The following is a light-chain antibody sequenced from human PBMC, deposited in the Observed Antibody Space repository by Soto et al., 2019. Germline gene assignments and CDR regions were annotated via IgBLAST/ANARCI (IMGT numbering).Light chain of an antibody. CDR2: LNSDGSH. V-gene: IGLV4-69*01. J-gene: IGLJ3*02. CDR1: SGHSSYA. CDR3: QTWGTGFRV. Sequence: QLVLTQSPSASASLGASVKLTCTLSSGHSSYAIAWHQQQPEKGPRYLMKLNSDGSHSKGDGVPDRFSGSSSGAERYLTVSSLQSEDEADYYCQTWGTGFRVFGGGTQLTVL.